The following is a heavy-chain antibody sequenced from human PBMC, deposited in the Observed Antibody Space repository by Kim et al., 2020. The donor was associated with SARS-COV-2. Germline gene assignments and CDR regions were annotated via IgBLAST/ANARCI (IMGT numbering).Heavy chain of an antibody. CDR2: INHSGST. CDR3: ARDRSGWYRPYYFDY. CDR1: GGSFSGYY. Sequence: SETLSLTCAVYGGSFSGYYWSWIRQPPGKGLEWIGEINHSGSTNYNPSLKSRVTISVDTSKNQFSLKLSSVTAADTAVYYCARDRSGWYRPYYFDYWGQGTLVTVSS. J-gene: IGHJ4*02. V-gene: IGHV4-34*01. D-gene: IGHD6-19*01.